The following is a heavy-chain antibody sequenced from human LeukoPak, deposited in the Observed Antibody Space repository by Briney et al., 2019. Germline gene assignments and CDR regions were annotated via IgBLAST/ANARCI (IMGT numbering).Heavy chain of an antibody. CDR2: IYRGGAT. CDR1: GFPVSSNY. J-gene: IGHJ3*01. Sequence: PGGSLRLSCAASGFPVSSNYMTWVRQAPGKGLEWVSVIYRGGATYYADSVKGRFTISRDNSKNTLYLQMNSLRVEDTAVYYCATGWNDAFDVWGQGTMLTVSS. V-gene: IGHV3-53*01. D-gene: IGHD1-14*01. CDR3: ATGWNDAFDV.